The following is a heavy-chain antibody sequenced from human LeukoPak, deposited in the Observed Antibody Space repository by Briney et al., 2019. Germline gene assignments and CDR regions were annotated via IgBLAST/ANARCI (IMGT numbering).Heavy chain of an antibody. CDR1: GFTFSSYA. D-gene: IGHD6-13*01. CDR3: ARDGKAAAGTRRFDY. Sequence: GGSLRLSCAASGFTFSSYAMRWVRQAPGKGLEWVAVISYDGSNKYYADSVKGRFTISRDNSKNTLYLQMNSLRAEDTAVYYCARDGKAAAGTRRFDYWGQGTLVTVSS. V-gene: IGHV3-30*04. CDR2: ISYDGSNK. J-gene: IGHJ4*02.